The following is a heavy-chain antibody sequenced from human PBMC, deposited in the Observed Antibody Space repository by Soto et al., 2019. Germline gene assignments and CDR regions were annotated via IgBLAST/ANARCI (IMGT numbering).Heavy chain of an antibody. CDR3: ARPDFGDYWYFDL. D-gene: IGHD4-17*01. CDR2: IIPALGTA. V-gene: IGHV1-69*08. J-gene: IGHJ2*01. Sequence: QDQLVQSGAEVKKPGSSVKVSCKASGGTFSSHTFSWVRQAPGQGLEWMGRIIPALGTATYAQKFQGRVTINADESATTVYMELKSLRSEYTAVYYCARPDFGDYWYFDLWGRGTLVTVAS. CDR1: GGTFSSHT.